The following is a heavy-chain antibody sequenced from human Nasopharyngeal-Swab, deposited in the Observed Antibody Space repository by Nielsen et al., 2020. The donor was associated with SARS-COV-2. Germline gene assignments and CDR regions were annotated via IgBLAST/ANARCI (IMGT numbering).Heavy chain of an antibody. V-gene: IGHV3-30*18. D-gene: IGHD2-8*01. Sequence: VRQAPVKGLEWMAVISYDGIKKYYADSVKGRFTLSRDNSKNTLYLQMNSLRTEDTAVYYCAKDHQLIRNYYYYDMDVWGQGTTVTVSS. CDR3: AKDHQLIRNYYYYDMDV. J-gene: IGHJ6*02. CDR2: ISYDGIKK.